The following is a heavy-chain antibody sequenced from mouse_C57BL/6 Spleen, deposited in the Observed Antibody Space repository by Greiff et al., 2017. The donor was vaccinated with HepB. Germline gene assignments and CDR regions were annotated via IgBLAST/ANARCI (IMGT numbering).Heavy chain of an antibody. CDR1: GFTFSDYG. CDR3: ARKVVATGAMDY. CDR2: ISSGSSTI. Sequence: DVMLVESGGGLVKPGGSLKLSCAASGFTFSDYGMHWVRQAPEKGLEWVAYISSGSSTIYYADTVKGRFTISRDNAKNTLFLQMTSLRSEDTAMYYCARKVVATGAMDYWGQGTSVTVSS. J-gene: IGHJ4*01. V-gene: IGHV5-17*01. D-gene: IGHD1-1*01.